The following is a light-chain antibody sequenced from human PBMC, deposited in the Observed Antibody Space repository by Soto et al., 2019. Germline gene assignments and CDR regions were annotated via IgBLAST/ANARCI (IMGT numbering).Light chain of an antibody. Sequence: EIVLTQSPATLSLSPGERATLSCRASQSVSSYLAWYQQKPGQAPRLLIYDASNRATGIPARFSGSGSGTNFTLTISSQEPKDFAVYYCQQRSNGPRTFGKGTKGDIK. J-gene: IGKJ1*01. CDR1: QSVSSY. CDR3: QQRSNGPRT. CDR2: DAS. V-gene: IGKV3-11*01.